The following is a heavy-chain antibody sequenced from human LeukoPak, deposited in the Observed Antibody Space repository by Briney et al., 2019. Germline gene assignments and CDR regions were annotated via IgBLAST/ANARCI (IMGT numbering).Heavy chain of an antibody. V-gene: IGHV4-4*02. J-gene: IGHJ3*02. D-gene: IGHD5-24*01. CDR2: IYHSGST. CDR1: GGSISSGNW. CDR3: ARRDGYGAYDI. Sequence: SGTLSLTCAVSGGSISSGNWWNWVRQSPGKGLEWIGDIYHSGSTNYNPSLKSRVTISVDKSKNQFSLRLSSLTAADTAVYYCARRDGYGAYDIWGQGTMVTVSS.